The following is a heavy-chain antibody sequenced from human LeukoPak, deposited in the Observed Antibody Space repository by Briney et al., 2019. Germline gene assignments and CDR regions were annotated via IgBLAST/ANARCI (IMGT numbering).Heavy chain of an antibody. J-gene: IGHJ2*01. Sequence: SDTLSLTCTVSGGSISSYYWSWIRQPTGRGVEGIRYIYYSGSTNYNPSLKSRVTISVDTSKNQFSLKLSSVTAADTAVYYCARDGYSYGPNWYFDLWGRGTLVTVSS. CDR3: ARDGYSYGPNWYFDL. D-gene: IGHD5-18*01. CDR2: IYYSGST. CDR1: GGSISSYY. V-gene: IGHV4-59*01.